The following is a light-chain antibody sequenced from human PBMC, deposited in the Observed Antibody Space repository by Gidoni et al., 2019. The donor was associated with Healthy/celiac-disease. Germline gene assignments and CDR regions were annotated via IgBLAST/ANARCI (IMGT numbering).Light chain of an antibody. J-gene: IGKJ2*01. V-gene: IGKV3-20*01. CDR2: GAS. Sequence: IVFTQSPGTLSLSPGERATLSCSASQSVSSSYLAWYQQKPGQAPRLLIYGASSRATGIPDRFSGSGSGTDFTLTISRLEPEDFAVYYCQQYGSSPPKYTFGQGTKLEIK. CDR1: QSVSSSY. CDR3: QQYGSSPPKYT.